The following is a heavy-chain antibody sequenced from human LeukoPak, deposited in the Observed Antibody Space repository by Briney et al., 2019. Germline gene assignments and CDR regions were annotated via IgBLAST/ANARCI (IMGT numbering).Heavy chain of an antibody. V-gene: IGHV3-23*01. CDR1: GFTFSNYA. CDR3: ARENIFDF. D-gene: IGHD2/OR15-2a*01. CDR2: ISGGGSNT. Sequence: RAGGSLRLSCAASGFTFSNYAMNWVRQAPGKGLEWVSSISGGGSNTYYADSVKGRFTISRDNSRNTVYLQMNSLRVADTALYFCARENIFDFWGQGTLVTVSS. J-gene: IGHJ4*01.